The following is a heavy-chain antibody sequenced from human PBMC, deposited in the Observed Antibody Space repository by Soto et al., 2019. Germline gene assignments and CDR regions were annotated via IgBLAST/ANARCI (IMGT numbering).Heavy chain of an antibody. V-gene: IGHV4-39*01. D-gene: IGHD4-17*01. CDR3: ASFSGATYGDYGGGINY. CDR1: GGSISGSSYY. Sequence: SELMSLTCTVSGGSISGSSYYWGWIRQPPGKGLECIGSVHYSGSTDYNPSLKSRVTISVDTSKNQFSLKLTSVTAADTAVYFCASFSGATYGDYGGGINYWGQGTLVTVSS. CDR2: VHYSGST. J-gene: IGHJ4*02.